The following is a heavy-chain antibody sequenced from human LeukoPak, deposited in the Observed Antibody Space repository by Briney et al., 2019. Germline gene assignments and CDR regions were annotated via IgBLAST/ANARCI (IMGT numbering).Heavy chain of an antibody. D-gene: IGHD1-7*01. CDR3: ARYNWNYGWFDP. Sequence: SETLSLTCTVSGGSISSGGYYWSWIRQHPGKGLEWIGYIYYSGSTYYNPSLKSRVTISVDTSKNQFSLKLSSVTAADTAVYYCARYNWNYGWFDPWGQGTLVTVSS. V-gene: IGHV4-31*03. J-gene: IGHJ5*02. CDR2: IYYSGST. CDR1: GGSISSGGYY.